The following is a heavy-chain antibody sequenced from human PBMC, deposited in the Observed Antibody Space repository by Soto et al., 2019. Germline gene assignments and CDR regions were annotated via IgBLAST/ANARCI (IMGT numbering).Heavy chain of an antibody. V-gene: IGHV4-31*03. J-gene: IGHJ3*02. D-gene: IGHD3-22*01. CDR2: IYYSGST. CDR1: GGSISSGGYY. CDR3: ARGRKYYYDSSGYQTPDAFDI. Sequence: SETLSLTCTVSGGSISSGGYYWSWIRQHPGKGLEWIGYIYYSGSTYYNPSLKSRVTISVDTSKNQFSLKLSSVTAADTAVYYCARGRKYYYDSSGYQTPDAFDIWGQGTMLTVSS.